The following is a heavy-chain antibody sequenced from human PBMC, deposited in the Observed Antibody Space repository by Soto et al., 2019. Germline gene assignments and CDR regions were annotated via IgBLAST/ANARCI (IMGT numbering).Heavy chain of an antibody. CDR3: ARAGAAAAPFDY. CDR2: IYHSGST. J-gene: IGHJ4*02. CDR1: GGSISSGGYS. V-gene: IGHV4-30-2*01. Sequence: QLQLQESGSGLVKPSQTLSLTCAVSGGSISSGGYSWSWIRQPPGKGLEWIGYIYHSGSTYYNPSLKRRVTIAVDRAKNQFSLKLSSVTAADTAVYYCARAGAAAAPFDYWGQGTLVTVSS. D-gene: IGHD6-13*01.